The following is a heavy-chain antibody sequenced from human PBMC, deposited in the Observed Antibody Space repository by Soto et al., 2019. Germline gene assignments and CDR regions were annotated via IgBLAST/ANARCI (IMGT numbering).Heavy chain of an antibody. Sequence: SETLSLTCTVSGGSISSDDYYWSWIRQAPGRGLEWIGYIHSSGSIYYNPSLKSRATMSIDTAGNQFSLKVSSVTAADTAVYYCARDLDGLHDDTSGPFPRPGWGQGTLVTVSS. D-gene: IGHD3-22*01. J-gene: IGHJ1*01. CDR3: ARDLDGLHDDTSGPFPRPG. V-gene: IGHV4-30-4*01. CDR2: IHSSGSI. CDR1: GGSISSDDYY.